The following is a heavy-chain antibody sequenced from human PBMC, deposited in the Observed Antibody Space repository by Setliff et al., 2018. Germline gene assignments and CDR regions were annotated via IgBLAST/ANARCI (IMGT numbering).Heavy chain of an antibody. D-gene: IGHD2-15*01. V-gene: IGHV4-4*07. CDR1: GGSISSYY. J-gene: IGHJ6*03. CDR3: ARGQRYCSGGSCYYYMDV. Sequence: NPSETLSLTCTVSGGSISSYYWSWIRQPGGKGLEWIGRIYTSGSTNYNPSLKSRVTMSVDTSKNQFSLKLSSVTAADTAVYYCARGQRYCSGGSCYYYMDVWGKGTTVTVSS. CDR2: IYTSGST.